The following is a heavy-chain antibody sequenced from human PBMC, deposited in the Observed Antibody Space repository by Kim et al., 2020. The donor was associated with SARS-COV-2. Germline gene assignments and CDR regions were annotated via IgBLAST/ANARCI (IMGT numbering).Heavy chain of an antibody. Sequence: SETLSLTCTVSGGSISSYYWSWIRQPAGKGLEWVGRIYTSGSTNYNPSLKSRVTMSVDTSKNQFSLKLSSVTAADTAVYYCARDQLGVSYSSSCHDYWGQGTLVTVSS. CDR2: IYTSGST. V-gene: IGHV4-4*07. CDR1: GGSISSYY. D-gene: IGHD6-13*01. CDR3: ARDQLGVSYSSSCHDY. J-gene: IGHJ4*02.